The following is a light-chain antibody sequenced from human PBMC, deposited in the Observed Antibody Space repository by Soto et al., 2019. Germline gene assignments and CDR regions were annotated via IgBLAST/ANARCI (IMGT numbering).Light chain of an antibody. Sequence: QSALTQPRSVSGSPGQSVTISCTGTSSDVGGYNYVSWYQQYPGKAPKFMIYDVSKRPSGVPDRFSGSKSGNTASLTISGLQAEDEADYYCCSYSGRYTWVFGGGTKLTVL. J-gene: IGLJ3*02. CDR2: DVS. V-gene: IGLV2-11*01. CDR1: SSDVGGYNY. CDR3: CSYSGRYTWV.